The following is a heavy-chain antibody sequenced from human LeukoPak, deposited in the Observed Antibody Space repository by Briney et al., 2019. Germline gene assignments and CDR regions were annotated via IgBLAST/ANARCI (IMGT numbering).Heavy chain of an antibody. CDR3: ARGRNYDYPSDY. CDR2: IRYDGSNK. Sequence: GGSLRLSCAASGFTFSSYGIHWVRQAPGKGLEWVAFIRYDGSNKYYADSVKGRFSISRDNAKNSLYLQMNSLRAEDTAVYYCARGRNYDYPSDYWGQGTLVTVSS. J-gene: IGHJ4*02. CDR1: GFTFSSYG. V-gene: IGHV3-30*02. D-gene: IGHD3-3*01.